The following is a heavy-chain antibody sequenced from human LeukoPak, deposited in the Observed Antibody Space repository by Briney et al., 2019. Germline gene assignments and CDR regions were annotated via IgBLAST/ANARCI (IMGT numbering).Heavy chain of an antibody. J-gene: IGHJ4*02. CDR1: GFTFSSPA. D-gene: IGHD3-3*01. CDR2: IRGIGGST. Sequence: GGSLSLSCAASGFTFSSPAVSWVRQAPGKGLDWASAIRGIGGSTYYADSVKGRFTISRDNSKNTLYLQMNSLRAEDTAVYYCAKDGSPYDFWSGYYDPFDYWGQGTLVTVSS. V-gene: IGHV3-23*01. CDR3: AKDGSPYDFWSGYYDPFDY.